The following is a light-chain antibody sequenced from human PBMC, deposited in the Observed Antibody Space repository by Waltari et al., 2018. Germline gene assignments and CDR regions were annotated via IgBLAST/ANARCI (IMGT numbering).Light chain of an antibody. CDR2: GAS. Sequence: EIVMTQSPATLSVSPGERATFSCRASQSVSSNLAWYQQKPGQAPRLLIYGASTRATDIPGRFSGSGSGTEFTLTISSLQSEDFAVYYCQQYNNWPRTFGQGTKVEIK. V-gene: IGKV3-15*01. J-gene: IGKJ1*01. CDR3: QQYNNWPRT. CDR1: QSVSSN.